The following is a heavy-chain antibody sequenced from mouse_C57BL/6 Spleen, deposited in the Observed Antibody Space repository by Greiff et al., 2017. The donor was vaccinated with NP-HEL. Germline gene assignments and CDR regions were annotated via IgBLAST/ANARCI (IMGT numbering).Heavy chain of an antibody. CDR1: GYAFRSYW. CDR2: IYPGDGDT. J-gene: IGHJ1*03. Sequence: QVQLQQSGAELVKPGASVKISCKASGYAFRSYWLNWVKQRPGKGLEWIGQIYPGDGDTNYNGKFKGKATLTADKSSSTAYMQLSSLTSEDSAVYFCARKFYYYGSSYGYFDVWGTGTTVTVSS. V-gene: IGHV1-80*01. D-gene: IGHD1-1*01. CDR3: ARKFYYYGSSYGYFDV.